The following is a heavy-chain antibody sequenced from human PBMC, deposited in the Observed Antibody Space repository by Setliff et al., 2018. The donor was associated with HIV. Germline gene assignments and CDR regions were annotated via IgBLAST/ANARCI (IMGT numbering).Heavy chain of an antibody. V-gene: IGHV1-69*10. CDR3: VRAFDQDFHN. CDR2: IIPFLGLA. CDR1: GGTFSSYA. J-gene: IGHJ1*01. Sequence: SVKVSCKASGGTFSSYAISWVRQAPGQGLEWMGGIIPFLGLANYARKFQGRVIITADKSGNTLFMDYGPLKSDDSAIYYCVRAFDQDFHNWGQGTVVTVS. D-gene: IGHD3-9*01.